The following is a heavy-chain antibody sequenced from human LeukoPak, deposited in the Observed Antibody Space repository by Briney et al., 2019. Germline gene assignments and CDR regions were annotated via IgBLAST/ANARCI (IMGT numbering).Heavy chain of an antibody. CDR2: IYENGRT. Sequence: PSEALSLTCTVSGGSIGNFFWSWIRQSPGEGLEWIGFIYENGRTSYNPSLKSRVTISVDMSKNQFSLRLTSMTAADTAVYYCARDWELGHWGRGILVTVTS. CDR3: ARDWELGH. CDR1: GGSIGNFF. J-gene: IGHJ4*02. D-gene: IGHD1-26*01. V-gene: IGHV4-59*01.